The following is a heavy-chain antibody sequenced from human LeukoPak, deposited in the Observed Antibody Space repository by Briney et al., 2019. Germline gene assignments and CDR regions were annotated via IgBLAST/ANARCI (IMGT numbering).Heavy chain of an antibody. J-gene: IGHJ4*02. Sequence: GGALRLSCAASGFTFSSYAMSWVRQVPGKGVEWVSAISGSGGSTYYADSVRGRFTISRYNSKNTLYLQMNSLRAEDTAVYYCAKTLGIAAAAPFDYWGQGTLVTVSS. D-gene: IGHD6-13*01. V-gene: IGHV3-23*01. CDR1: GFTFSSYA. CDR2: ISGSGGST. CDR3: AKTLGIAAAAPFDY.